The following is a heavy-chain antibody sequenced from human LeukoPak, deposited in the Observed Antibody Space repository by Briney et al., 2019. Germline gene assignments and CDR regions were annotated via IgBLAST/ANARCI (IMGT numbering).Heavy chain of an antibody. J-gene: IGHJ4*02. CDR3: SSSRWPTGPDY. D-gene: IGHD4-23*01. V-gene: IGHV4-34*01. Sequence: SETLSLTCAVYGGSFSGYYWSWIRQPPGKGLEWIGEINHSGSTNYNPSLKSRVTISVDTSKNQFSLKLSSVTAADTAVYYCSSSRWPTGPDYWGQGTLVTVSP. CDR2: INHSGST. CDR1: GGSFSGYY.